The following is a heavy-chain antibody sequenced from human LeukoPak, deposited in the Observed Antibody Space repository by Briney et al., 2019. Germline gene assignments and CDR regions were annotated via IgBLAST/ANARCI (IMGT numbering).Heavy chain of an antibody. CDR2: VSGNGDTT. D-gene: IGHD1-26*01. CDR1: GLIFSSYV. Sequence: GGSQRLSCAASGLIFSSYVMHWVRQAPGKGLEYVSAVSGNGDTTYYADSVKGRFAISRDNSKNTLYLQMGRLRAEDMAVYYCARGGSPRGYYYGMDVWGQGTTVTVSS. CDR3: ARGGSPRGYYYGMDV. J-gene: IGHJ6*02. V-gene: IGHV3-64*02.